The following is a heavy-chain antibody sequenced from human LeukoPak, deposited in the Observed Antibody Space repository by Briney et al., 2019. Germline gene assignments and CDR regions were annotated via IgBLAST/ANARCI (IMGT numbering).Heavy chain of an antibody. CDR3: ARDISSTSTPRRLDY. D-gene: IGHD2-2*01. V-gene: IGHV3-23*01. CDR1: GFTFSSYA. Sequence: GGSLRLSCAASGFTFSSYAMSWVRQAPGKGLEWVSAISGSGGSPYYADSVKGRFTISRDNSKNTLYLQMNSLRAEDTAVYYCARDISSTSTPRRLDYWGQGTLVTVSS. J-gene: IGHJ4*02. CDR2: ISGSGGSP.